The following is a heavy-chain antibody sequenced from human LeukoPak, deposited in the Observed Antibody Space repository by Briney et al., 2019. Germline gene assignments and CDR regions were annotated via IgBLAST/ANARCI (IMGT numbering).Heavy chain of an antibody. D-gene: IGHD2-15*01. Sequence: QTGGFLRLSCAASGFTFSSYAMHWVRQAPGKGLEWVAVLSYDGSNKYYADSVKGRFTISRDNSKDTLYLQMNSLRAEDTAVYYCAGPAGGSATPYYFDYWGQGTLVTVSS. J-gene: IGHJ4*02. CDR1: GFTFSSYA. V-gene: IGHV3-30*04. CDR3: AGPAGGSATPYYFDY. CDR2: LSYDGSNK.